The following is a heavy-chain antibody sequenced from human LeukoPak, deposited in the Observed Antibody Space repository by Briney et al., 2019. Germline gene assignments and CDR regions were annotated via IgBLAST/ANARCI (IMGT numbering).Heavy chain of an antibody. CDR1: GFSVRSNF. CDR3: ARDCGSDCSQAFDI. D-gene: IGHD2-21*02. V-gene: IGHV3-7*05. CDR2: IKQDGTQK. J-gene: IGHJ3*02. Sequence: GWSLRLSCAASGFSVRSNFMTWVRRAPWKGLEWVADIKQDGTQKYYVDSVEGRFTISRDNAKNSLYLQMNSLRVEDTAVYYCARDCGSDCSQAFDIWGQGTMVTVSS.